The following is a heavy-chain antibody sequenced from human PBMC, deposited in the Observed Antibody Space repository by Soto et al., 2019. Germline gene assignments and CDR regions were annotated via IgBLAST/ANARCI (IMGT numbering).Heavy chain of an antibody. CDR1: GFTLSTYG. Sequence: GGSLRLSCAASGFTLSTYGMHWVRQAPGKGLERVAAISSDGSNKYYADSVKGRFTISRDNSKNTLYLQMNSLRAEDTAVYYCAKEVWSDKQQFDYWGQGTLVTVSS. CDR3: AKEVWSDKQQFDY. V-gene: IGHV3-30*18. D-gene: IGHD6-13*01. CDR2: ISSDGSNK. J-gene: IGHJ4*02.